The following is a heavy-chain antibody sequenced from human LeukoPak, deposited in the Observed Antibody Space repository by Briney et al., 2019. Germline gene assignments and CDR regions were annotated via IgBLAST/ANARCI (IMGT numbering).Heavy chain of an antibody. Sequence: PGGSLRLSCAASGFTFSSYDMHWVRQATGKGLEWVSAIGTAGDTYYPGSVKGRFTISRENAKNSLYLQMNSLRAGDTAVYYCARANRYYVFGGVYHYYFDYGGQGTLATVPS. D-gene: IGHD3-3*01. CDR2: IGTAGDT. V-gene: IGHV3-13*01. J-gene: IGHJ4*02. CDR1: GFTFSSYD. CDR3: ARANRYYVFGGVYHYYFDY.